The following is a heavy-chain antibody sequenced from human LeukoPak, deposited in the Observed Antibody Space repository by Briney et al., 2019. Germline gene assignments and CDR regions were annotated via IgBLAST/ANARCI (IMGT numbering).Heavy chain of an antibody. Sequence: GGSLRVACTASGFTFSDYDMNWVRLAPGKGLEWVSSISGRSSHMYYTDSAKGRFTISRGNAKNSLYLQMNSLRAEDTAVYYCARAFPPLRTSAAGDFWGQGTLVTVSA. J-gene: IGHJ4*02. D-gene: IGHD6-25*01. V-gene: IGHV3-21*06. CDR3: ARAFPPLRTSAAGDF. CDR1: GFTFSDYD. CDR2: ISGRSSHM.